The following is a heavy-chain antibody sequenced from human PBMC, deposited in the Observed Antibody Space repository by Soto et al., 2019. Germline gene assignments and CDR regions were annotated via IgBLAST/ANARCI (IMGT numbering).Heavy chain of an antibody. CDR2: INPNSGGT. J-gene: IGHJ4*02. CDR3: ARFQSSVAGTLADY. Sequence: ASVKVSCKASGYTFTDYYMHWVRQAPGQGLEWMGWINPNSGGTNYAQSFQGRVTMTRDTSISTAYMEVRRLRSDDTAVYYCARFQSSVAGTLADYWGQGTLVTVSS. D-gene: IGHD6-19*01. V-gene: IGHV1-2*02. CDR1: GYTFTDYY.